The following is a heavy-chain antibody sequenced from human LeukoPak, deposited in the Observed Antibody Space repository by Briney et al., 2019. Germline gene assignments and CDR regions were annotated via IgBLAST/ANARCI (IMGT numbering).Heavy chain of an antibody. V-gene: IGHV1-18*01. Sequence: ASVKVSCKASGYTFTSYGISWVRQAPGQGLEWMGWISAYNGNTNYAQKLQGRVTMTTDTSTSTAYMELRSLRSDDTAVYYCARCFYGDYVWPNRDWCFDLWGRGTLVTVSS. CDR3: ARCFYGDYVWPNRDWCFDL. CDR1: GYTFTSYG. CDR2: ISAYNGNT. D-gene: IGHD4-17*01. J-gene: IGHJ2*01.